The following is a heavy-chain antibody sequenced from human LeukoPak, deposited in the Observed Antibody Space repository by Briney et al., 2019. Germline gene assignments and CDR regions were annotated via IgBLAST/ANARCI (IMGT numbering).Heavy chain of an antibody. D-gene: IGHD6-13*01. CDR3: ARAIAAAGYFYY. J-gene: IGHJ4*02. V-gene: IGHV1-69*05. CDR1: GGTFSSYA. Sequence: SAKVSCKASGGTFSSYAISWVRQAPGHGLEWMGRIIPIFGTANYAQKFQGRVTITTDESTSTAYMELSSLRSEDTAVYYCARAIAAAGYFYYWGKGTLVTVSS. CDR2: IIPIFGTA.